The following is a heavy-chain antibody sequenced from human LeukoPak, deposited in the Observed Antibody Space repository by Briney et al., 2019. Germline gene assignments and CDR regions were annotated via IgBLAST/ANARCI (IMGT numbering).Heavy chain of an antibody. V-gene: IGHV4-59*01. CDR1: GGSISGFY. CDR2: IYYTGLT. Sequence: KPSETLSLTCTVSGGSISGFYWDWIRQPPGKGLEWLGYIYYTGLTNYNPSLGTRITMSVDTSKNQFSLKLSSVTAADTAVYYCGRWNGVWDHLGQGTLVTVSS. D-gene: IGHD1-1*01. J-gene: IGHJ4*02. CDR3: GRWNGVWDH.